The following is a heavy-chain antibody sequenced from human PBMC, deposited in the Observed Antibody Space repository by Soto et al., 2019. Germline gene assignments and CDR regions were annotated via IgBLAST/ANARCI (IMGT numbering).Heavy chain of an antibody. J-gene: IGHJ4*02. V-gene: IGHV3-7*04. Sequence: ELCMRLPCDASPCSLSRHWISWSHQALGKGLERVGNIKQDGSDQTYVDSVRGRVTISRDNAKNAVYLKMTSLRDEVTAVYYCVRDGAGLVRGPDFCGQGTVVSLSS. CDR2: IKQDGSDQ. CDR3: VRDGAGLVRGPDF. CDR1: PCSLSRHW. D-gene: IGHD3-10*01.